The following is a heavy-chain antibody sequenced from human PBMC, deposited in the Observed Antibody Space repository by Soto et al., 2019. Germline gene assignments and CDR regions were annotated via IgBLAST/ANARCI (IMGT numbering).Heavy chain of an antibody. J-gene: IGHJ3*01. CDR1: GFTFGYSY. V-gene: IGHV3-11*06. D-gene: IGHD2-15*01. Sequence: GGSLRRCCTGSGFTFGYSYMSWIRQAPGKGLELLSYISPGSRYPAYADSVKGRFTISRDNAKRSLYLQMMSLTAEDKAIYYCIRGGGGGLFFHWCQGSMVTF. CDR2: ISPGSRYP. CDR3: IRGGGGGLFFH.